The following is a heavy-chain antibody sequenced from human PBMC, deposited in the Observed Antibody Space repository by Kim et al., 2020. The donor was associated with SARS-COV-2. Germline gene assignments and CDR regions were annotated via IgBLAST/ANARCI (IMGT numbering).Heavy chain of an antibody. CDR3: AKDIYGSGTYGMDV. D-gene: IGHD3-10*01. CDR1: GFTFSSYG. CDR2: ISYDGSNK. Sequence: GGSLRLSCAASGFTFSSYGMHWVRQAPGKGLEWVAVISYDGSNKYYADSVKGRFTISRDNSKNTLYLQMNSLRAEDTAVYYCAKDIYGSGTYGMDVWGQG. J-gene: IGHJ6*02. V-gene: IGHV3-30*18.